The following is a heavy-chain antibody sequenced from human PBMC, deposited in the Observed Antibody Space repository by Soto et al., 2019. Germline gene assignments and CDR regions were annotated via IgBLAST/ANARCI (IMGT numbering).Heavy chain of an antibody. V-gene: IGHV3-21*04. CDR2: ISSNSAYI. CDR1: GFTFRSFT. CDR3: VSWVSAHFDF. D-gene: IGHD2-8*01. Sequence: PSGSLRLSCAASGFTFRSFTMNWVRQAPGKGLEWVSTISSNSAYIYYTDALKGRFTISRDNSQNTVDLQMNSLRADDTALYYCVSWVSAHFDFWGRGTLVTVSS. J-gene: IGHJ4*02.